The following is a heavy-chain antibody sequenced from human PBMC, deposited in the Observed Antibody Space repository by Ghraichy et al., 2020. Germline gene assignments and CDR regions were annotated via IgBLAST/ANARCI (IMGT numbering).Heavy chain of an antibody. CDR3: AKVHSSGWYQVKSGPFDY. V-gene: IGHV3-23*01. J-gene: IGHJ4*02. D-gene: IGHD6-19*01. CDR2: ISGSGIST. CDR1: GFTFSSYA. Sequence: GGSLRLSCAASGFTFSSYAMSWVLQAPGKGLECVSSISGSGISTYYADSVKGRFTVCRDNSKNTLYLQMNSLRSEDTAVYYCAKVHSSGWYQVKSGPFDYWGQGILSTVSS.